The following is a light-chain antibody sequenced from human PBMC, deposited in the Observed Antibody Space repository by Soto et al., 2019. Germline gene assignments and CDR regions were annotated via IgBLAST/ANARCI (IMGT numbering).Light chain of an antibody. CDR1: SSDVGGYNY. CDR3: SSYTSSSTYVV. Sequence: QSVLTQPASVSGSPGHSITISCTGTSSDVGGYNYVSWYQQHPGKAPKLMIYDVINRPSGVSNRFSGSKSGNSASLTISGLQAEDEADYYCSSYTSSSTYVVFGGGTKVTVL. CDR2: DVI. J-gene: IGLJ2*01. V-gene: IGLV2-14*03.